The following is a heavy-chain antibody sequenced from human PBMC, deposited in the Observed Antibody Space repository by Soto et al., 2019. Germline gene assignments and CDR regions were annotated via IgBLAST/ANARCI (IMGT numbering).Heavy chain of an antibody. CDR3: AGGDSNYPYYYYGMDV. CDR1: GYTFTSYG. D-gene: IGHD4-4*01. V-gene: IGHV1-18*01. Sequence: ASVKVSCKASGYTFTSYGISWVRQAPGQGLEWMGWISAYNGNTNYAQKLQGRVTMTTDTSTSTAYMELRSLRSDDTAVYYCAGGDSNYPYYYYGMDVWGQGTTVTVSS. J-gene: IGHJ6*02. CDR2: ISAYNGNT.